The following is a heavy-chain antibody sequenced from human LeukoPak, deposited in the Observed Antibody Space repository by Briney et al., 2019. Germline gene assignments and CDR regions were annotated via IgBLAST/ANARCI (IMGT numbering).Heavy chain of an antibody. CDR3: AKNRAVGATDSFDY. Sequence: PGGSLRLSCAASGFTFSDYYMSWIRQAPGKGLEWVSYISSSGSTIYYADSVKGRFTISRDNAKNSLYLQMNSLRAEDTAVYYCAKNRAVGATDSFDYWGQGTLVTVSS. V-gene: IGHV3-11*04. CDR2: ISSSGSTI. CDR1: GFTFSDYY. D-gene: IGHD1-26*01. J-gene: IGHJ4*02.